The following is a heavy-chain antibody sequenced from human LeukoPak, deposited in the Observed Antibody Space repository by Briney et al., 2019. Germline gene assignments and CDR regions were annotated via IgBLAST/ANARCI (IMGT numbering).Heavy chain of an antibody. CDR2: IYYSGST. CDR1: GGSISSHY. J-gene: IGHJ4*02. CDR3: ARWGNDFWSGSKSYIDY. D-gene: IGHD3-3*01. V-gene: IGHV4-59*11. Sequence: SETLSLTCTVSGGSISSHYWSWIRQPPGKGLEWIGYIYYSGSTNYNPSLKSRVTISVDTSKNQFSLKLSSVTAADTAVYYCARWGNDFWSGSKSYIDYWGQGTLVTVSS.